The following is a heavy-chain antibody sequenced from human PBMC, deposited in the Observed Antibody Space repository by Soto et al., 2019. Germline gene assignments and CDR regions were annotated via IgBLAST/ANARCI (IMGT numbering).Heavy chain of an antibody. D-gene: IGHD3-3*01. CDR3: AGGGFWSGYYGAEYFQH. CDR1: GGTFNSYA. V-gene: IGHV1-69*12. J-gene: IGHJ1*01. CDR2: FIPIFDTA. Sequence: QVQLVQSGAEVKKPGSSVKVSCKASGGTFNSYAISWVRQAPGQGLEWMGVFIPIFDTAKYAQKFQGRLTITADESARIAYRGVSSLRSADTAVYYCAGGGFWSGYYGAEYFQHWGQGTPVTVSS.